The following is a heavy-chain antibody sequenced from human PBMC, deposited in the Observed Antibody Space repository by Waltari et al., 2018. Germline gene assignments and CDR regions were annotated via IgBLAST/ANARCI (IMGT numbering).Heavy chain of an antibody. CDR3: VRAFNGETSAEQYFDY. Sequence: EVQLVESGGGVVQPGGSLRLSCLVSGFIVSDSEMTWARQAQGKGLEWVSIMNRGENTDYPDSVRGRFSISRDTSKNTLYLQMNSLRVEDTAIYFCVRAFNGETSAEQYFDYWGQGTRVTVSS. J-gene: IGHJ4*02. V-gene: IGHV3-53*01. D-gene: IGHD6-25*01. CDR2: MNRGENT. CDR1: GFIVSDSE.